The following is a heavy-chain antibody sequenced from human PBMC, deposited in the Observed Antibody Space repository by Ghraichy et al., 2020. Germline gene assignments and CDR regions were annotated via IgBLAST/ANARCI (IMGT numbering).Heavy chain of an antibody. D-gene: IGHD5-12*01. CDR3: VKETGGGGGYESSFDF. CDR1: GFKFSNYG. CDR2: IWYDGGNR. V-gene: IGHV3-33*06. J-gene: IGHJ4*02. Sequence: GGSLRLSCATSGFKFSNYGMHWVRQAPGKGLEWVTIIWYDGGNRFYADSVKGRFTISRDNSKNTLDLQMNSLRAEDTAVYYCVKETGGGGGYESSFDFWGQGTLVTVSP.